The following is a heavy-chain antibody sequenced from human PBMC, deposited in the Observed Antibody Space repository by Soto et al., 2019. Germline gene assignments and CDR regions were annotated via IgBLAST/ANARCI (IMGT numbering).Heavy chain of an antibody. CDR3: ARLSRDYGSGSYYSYGMDV. Sequence: GESLKISCHGGGYKFSTYWIAWVRQMPGKGLEWMGIIYPVDSDTTYSPSFQGQVTISADKSNSTAYLQWSSLKASDSATYYCARLSRDYGSGSYYSYGMDVWGQGTTVTVSS. CDR2: IYPVDSDT. J-gene: IGHJ6*02. V-gene: IGHV5-51*01. D-gene: IGHD3-10*01. CDR1: GYKFSTYW.